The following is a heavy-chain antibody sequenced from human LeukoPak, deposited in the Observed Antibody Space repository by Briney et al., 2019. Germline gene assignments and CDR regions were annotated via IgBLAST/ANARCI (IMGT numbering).Heavy chain of an antibody. Sequence: ASETLSLTCAVSGGSISSSSYYWGWIRQPPGKGLEWTGSIYYSGSTYYNPSLKSRVTISVDTSRNQFSLKLSSVTAADTAVYYCARWGTYYYDSSGSPAGDYWGQGTLVTVSS. J-gene: IGHJ4*02. CDR1: GGSISSSSYY. CDR2: IYYSGST. V-gene: IGHV4-39*07. D-gene: IGHD3-22*01. CDR3: ARWGTYYYDSSGSPAGDY.